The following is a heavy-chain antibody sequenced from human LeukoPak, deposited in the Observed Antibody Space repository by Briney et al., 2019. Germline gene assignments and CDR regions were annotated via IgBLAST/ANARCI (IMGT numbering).Heavy chain of an antibody. CDR3: VKDSGWFHFDS. D-gene: IGHD6-19*01. J-gene: IGHJ4*02. CDR2: IKEDGSSQ. CDR1: GFTFSHSW. Sequence: GGSLRLSCVASGFTFSHSWMTWVRQAPGKGLEWVGHIKEDGSSQNYADSVEGRFTISRDNAKSSLHLQMNGLRAEDTAMYYCVKDSGWFHFDSWGQGTLVTVSS. V-gene: IGHV3-7*03.